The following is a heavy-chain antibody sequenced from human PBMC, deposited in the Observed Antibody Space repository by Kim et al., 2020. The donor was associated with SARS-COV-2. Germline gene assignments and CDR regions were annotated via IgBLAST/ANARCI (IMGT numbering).Heavy chain of an antibody. D-gene: IGHD6-13*01. J-gene: IGHJ5*01. Sequence: GGSLRLSCAASGFTFSDYYMSWIRQAPGKGLEWVSYISSTTGYTKYADSVKGRFTISRDNTKNSLHLQMNSLRAEDTALYYCARAFLGSSSWYWFDSWGQGTPVTVSS. V-gene: IGHV3-11*05. CDR2: ISSTTGYT. CDR3: ARAFLGSSSWYWFDS. CDR1: GFTFSDYY.